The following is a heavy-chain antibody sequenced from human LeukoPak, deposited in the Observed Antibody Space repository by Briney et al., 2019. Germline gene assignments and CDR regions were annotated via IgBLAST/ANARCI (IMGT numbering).Heavy chain of an antibody. D-gene: IGHD3-3*01. Sequence: PSETLSLTCTVSGGSLKSYYWNWIRQPPGERLEWIGYIYHTGSTNYNPSLKSRMTISLDTSQNHFSLKLTSVTAADTAMYYCARGGGRSYWFDPWGQGTLVTVSS. CDR3: ARGGGRSYWFDP. V-gene: IGHV4-59*01. CDR2: IYHTGST. CDR1: GGSLKSYY. J-gene: IGHJ5*02.